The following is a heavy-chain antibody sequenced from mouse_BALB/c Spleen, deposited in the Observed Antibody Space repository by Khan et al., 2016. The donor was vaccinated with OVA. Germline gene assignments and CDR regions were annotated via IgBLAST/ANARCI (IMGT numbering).Heavy chain of an antibody. V-gene: IGHV5-17*02. D-gene: IGHD1-1*01. CDR2: ISGDSNTI. J-gene: IGHJ2*01. CDR3: ATSYFAGYYFDY. Sequence: VQLVQSGAGLVQPGGSRKLSCAASGFTFNNYGMHWVRQAPEKGLEWVAYISGDSNTIYYVDSVKDRFTLSTDNPYNTLFLQMTSLMSEDTSMYYCATSYFAGYYFDYWGPGTTLTVS. CDR1: GFTFNNYG.